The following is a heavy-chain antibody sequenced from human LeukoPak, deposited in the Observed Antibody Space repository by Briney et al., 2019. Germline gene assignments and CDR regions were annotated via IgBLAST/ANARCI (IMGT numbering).Heavy chain of an antibody. V-gene: IGHV3-30*18. D-gene: IGHD3-9*01. CDR3: AKDLYDILTGYPWFY. CDR2: ISYDGSNK. J-gene: IGHJ4*02. Sequence: PGRSLRLSCAASGFTFGSYGMHWVRQAPGKGLEWVAVISYDGSNKYYADSVKGRFTISRDNSKNTLYLQMNSLRAEDTAVYYCAKDLYDILTGYPWFYWGQGTLVTVSS. CDR1: GFTFGSYG.